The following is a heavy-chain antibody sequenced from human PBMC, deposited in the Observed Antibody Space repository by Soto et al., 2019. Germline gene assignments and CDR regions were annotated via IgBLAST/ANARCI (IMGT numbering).Heavy chain of an antibody. V-gene: IGHV3-23*01. CDR3: TKGGLRELLSY. D-gene: IGHD1-26*01. CDR1: GFTFSSYA. CDR2: ISGSGGDT. Sequence: GGSLRLSCAASGFTFSSYAMTWVRQAPGKGLEWVSLISGSGGDTSYADSVKGRFTISRDNPKNTLYLQMNSLRADDTAVYYCTKGGLRELLSYWGQGSLVTVSS. J-gene: IGHJ4*02.